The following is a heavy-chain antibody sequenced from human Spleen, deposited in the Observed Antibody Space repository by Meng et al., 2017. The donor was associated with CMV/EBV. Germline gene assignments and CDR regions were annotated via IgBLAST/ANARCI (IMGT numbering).Heavy chain of an antibody. CDR3: ARGLEDVVVGGPYGMDV. Sequence: SVKVSCKASGGTFSSYAISWVRQAPGQGLEWMGGIIPIFGTANYAQKFQGRVTITTDESTSTAYMELSSLRSEDTAVYYCARGLEDVVVGGPYGMDVWGQGTTVTVSS. CDR1: GGTFSSYA. CDR2: IIPIFGTA. J-gene: IGHJ6*02. V-gene: IGHV1-69*05. D-gene: IGHD2-15*01.